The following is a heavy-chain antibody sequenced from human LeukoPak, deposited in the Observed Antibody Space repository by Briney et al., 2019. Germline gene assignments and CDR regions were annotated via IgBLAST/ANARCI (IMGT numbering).Heavy chain of an antibody. V-gene: IGHV4-31*03. Sequence: SQTLSLTCTVSGGSISSGGYYWSWIRQHPGKGLEWIGYIYYSGSTYYNPSLKSRVTISVDTSKNQFSLKLSSVTAADTAVYYCARGYYLPKTAEVGTTALFDYWGQGTLVTVSS. CDR1: GGSISSGGYY. J-gene: IGHJ4*02. CDR3: ARGYYLPKTAEVGTTALFDY. CDR2: IYYSGST. D-gene: IGHD1-1*01.